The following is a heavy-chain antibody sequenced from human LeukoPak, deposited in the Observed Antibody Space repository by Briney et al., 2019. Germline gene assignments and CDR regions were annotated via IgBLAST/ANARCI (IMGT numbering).Heavy chain of an antibody. CDR2: IYSGGST. D-gene: IGHD2-15*01. CDR1: GFTVSSNY. V-gene: IGHV3-53*01. Sequence: GGSLRLSCAASGFTVSSNYMSWVRQAPGKGLEWVSVIYSGGSTYYEDSVKGRFTISRDNSKNTLFLQMNSLRAEDTAVYYCAKGTIVVVVAATFLELSGFDYWGQGTLVTVSS. J-gene: IGHJ4*02. CDR3: AKGTIVVVVAATFLELSGFDY.